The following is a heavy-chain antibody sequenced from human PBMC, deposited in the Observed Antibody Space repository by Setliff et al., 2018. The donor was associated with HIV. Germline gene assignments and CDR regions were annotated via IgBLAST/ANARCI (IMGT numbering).Heavy chain of an antibody. CDR1: GGSISSYY. CDR3: ARHGGFGSHPVH. J-gene: IGHJ4*02. V-gene: IGHV4-4*09. Sequence: SETLSLTCTVSGGSISSYYWSWIRQPPGKGLEWIGYIYASGSTNYNPSLKSLVTISVDTYKNHFSLNLTSVTAAATALSYCARHGGFGSHPVHWGQGTLVTVSS. CDR2: IYASGST. D-gene: IGHD2-15*01.